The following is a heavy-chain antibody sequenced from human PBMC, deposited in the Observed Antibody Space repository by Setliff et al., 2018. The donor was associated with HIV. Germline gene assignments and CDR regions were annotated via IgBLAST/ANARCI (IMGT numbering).Heavy chain of an antibody. J-gene: IGHJ4*02. Sequence: GSLRLSCAASGFTFSDYWMHWVRQVPGRGLVWVSRIDEYGSITDYADSVKGRFIASTENAKNSLFLEMNRLKAEDTAVYYCARAYNVYDYRFDSSGYDYWGQGTLVTVSS. CDR1: GFTFSDYW. D-gene: IGHD3-22*01. CDR3: ARAYNVYDYRFDSSGYDY. V-gene: IGHV3-74*01. CDR2: IDEYGSIT.